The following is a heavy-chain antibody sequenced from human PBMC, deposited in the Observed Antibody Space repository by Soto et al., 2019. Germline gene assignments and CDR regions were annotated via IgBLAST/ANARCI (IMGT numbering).Heavy chain of an antibody. CDR2: IIPIFGTA. CDR1: GGTFSSYA. V-gene: IGHV1-69*12. J-gene: IGHJ6*02. CDR3: ATAGYSGYDSLPLMGYYGMDV. Sequence: QVQLVQSGAEVKKPGSSVKVSCKASGGTFSSYAISWVRQAPGQGLEWMGGIIPIFGTANYAQKFQGRVTITVDDSTGTADMALSSLRSEDKGVYYWATAGYSGYDSLPLMGYYGMDVWGQGTTVTVSS. D-gene: IGHD5-12*01.